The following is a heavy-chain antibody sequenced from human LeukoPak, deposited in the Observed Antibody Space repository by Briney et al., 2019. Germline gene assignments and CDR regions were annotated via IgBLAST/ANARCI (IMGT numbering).Heavy chain of an antibody. D-gene: IGHD6-19*01. Sequence: TGGSLRLSCAASGFTFSRYGMHWVRQAPGKGLEWVAIISYDGSNKYYADSVKGRFTISRDNSKNTLYLQMNSLRAEDTAVYYCAKSPLEGSGWYEYWFDPWGQGTLVTVSS. J-gene: IGHJ5*02. CDR3: AKSPLEGSGWYEYWFDP. V-gene: IGHV3-30*18. CDR1: GFTFSRYG. CDR2: ISYDGSNK.